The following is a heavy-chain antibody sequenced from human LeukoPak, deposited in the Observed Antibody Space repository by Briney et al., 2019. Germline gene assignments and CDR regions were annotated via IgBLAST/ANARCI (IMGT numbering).Heavy chain of an antibody. V-gene: IGHV3-23*01. CDR1: GFTFSSYA. Sequence: GGSLRLSCAASGFTFSSYAMSWVRQAPGKGLEWVSAISGSGGSTYYADSVKGRFTISRDNSKNTLYLQVNSLRAEDTAVYYCAKDDYSNYLPRYWGQGTLVTVSS. J-gene: IGHJ4*02. CDR3: AKDDYSNYLPRY. CDR2: ISGSGGST. D-gene: IGHD4-4*01.